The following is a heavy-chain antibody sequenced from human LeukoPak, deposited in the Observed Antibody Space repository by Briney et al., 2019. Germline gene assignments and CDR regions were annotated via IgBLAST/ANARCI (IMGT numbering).Heavy chain of an antibody. CDR2: IKSKGGGETT. V-gene: IGHV3-15*01. D-gene: IGHD3-3*01. CDR1: GFTFSVAW. Sequence: PGGSLRLSCVGSGFTFSVAWMSWVRQAPGKGLEWVGRIKSKGGGETTDYAAPVKGRFIISRDDSRNTIFLQMTSLTAEDTATYYRAWLRSLDDLASSFSLWGQGTRVTVSS. J-gene: IGHJ4*02. CDR3: AWLRSLDDLASSFSL.